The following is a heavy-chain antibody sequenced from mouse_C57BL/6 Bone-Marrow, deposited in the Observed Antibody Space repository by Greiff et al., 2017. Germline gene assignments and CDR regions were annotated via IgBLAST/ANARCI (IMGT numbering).Heavy chain of an antibody. Sequence: EVKLQESGPGMVKPSQSLSLTCTVTGYSITRGYDWHWIRHFPGNKLEWMGYISYSGSTNYNPSLKSRISITHDTSKNHFFLKLNSVTTEDTATYYCAREATLRLFFDYWGQGTTLTVSS. CDR3: AREATLRLFFDY. CDR2: ISYSGST. CDR1: GYSITRGYD. V-gene: IGHV3-1*01. D-gene: IGHD3-2*02. J-gene: IGHJ2*01.